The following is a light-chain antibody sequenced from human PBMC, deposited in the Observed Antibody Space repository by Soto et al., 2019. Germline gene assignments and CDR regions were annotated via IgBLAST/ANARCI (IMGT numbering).Light chain of an antibody. Sequence: QSVLTQARSVSGSPGRSVTVSCIGTSSDVGDYNSVSWYQQHPGKAPKLMIYDVSKRPSGVPDRFSGSKSGNTASLTISGLQAEDEDDYYCCPYVRAYSSVCGIGTRVT. J-gene: IGLJ1*01. V-gene: IGLV2-11*01. CDR3: CPYVRAYSSV. CDR1: SSDVGDYNS. CDR2: DVS.